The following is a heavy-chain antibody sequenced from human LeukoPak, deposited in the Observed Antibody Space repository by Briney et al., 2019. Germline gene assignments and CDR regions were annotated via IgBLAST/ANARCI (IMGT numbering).Heavy chain of an antibody. CDR3: ARHPSGLRYFDY. CDR2: INYSGTT. J-gene: IGHJ4*02. Sequence: SETLSLTCTVSGGSSTSYYWSWIRQPPGKGLEWIGYINYSGTTNCKRSLKSRVTISVDTSKNQFFLKLTSVTAADTAVYYCARHPSGLRYFDYWGQGTLVTVSP. V-gene: IGHV4-59*08. D-gene: IGHD6-25*01. CDR1: GGSSTSYY.